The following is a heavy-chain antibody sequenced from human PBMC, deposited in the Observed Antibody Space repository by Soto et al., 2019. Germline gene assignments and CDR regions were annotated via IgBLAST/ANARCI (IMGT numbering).Heavy chain of an antibody. CDR2: IIPIVGTA. Sequence: QVQLVQSGAEVKKPGSSVKVSCKASGGTFSSYAISWVRQAPGQGLEWMGGIIPIVGTANYAQKFQGRVTITADKSTSTAYMELSSLRSEDTAVYYCARAFGGYYDRSGYATPYYYDGMDVWGQGTTVTVSS. D-gene: IGHD3-22*01. J-gene: IGHJ6*02. V-gene: IGHV1-69*06. CDR3: ARAFGGYYDRSGYATPYYYDGMDV. CDR1: GGTFSSYA.